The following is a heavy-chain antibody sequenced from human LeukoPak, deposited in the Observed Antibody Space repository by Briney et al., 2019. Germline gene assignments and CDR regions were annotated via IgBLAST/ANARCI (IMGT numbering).Heavy chain of an antibody. CDR3: ARDGNWNYDPYYYYYYMDV. D-gene: IGHD1-7*01. CDR1: AYTFTVYY. Sequence: ASVTLSCTASAYTFTVYYMHWVRQAPGPGLGWMGWINPNSGGTNYAQKFQGRVTMTRDTSISTAYMELSRLRSEDTAVYYCARDGNWNYDPYYYYYYMDVWGKGTTVTVSS. CDR2: INPNSGGT. V-gene: IGHV1-2*02. J-gene: IGHJ6*03.